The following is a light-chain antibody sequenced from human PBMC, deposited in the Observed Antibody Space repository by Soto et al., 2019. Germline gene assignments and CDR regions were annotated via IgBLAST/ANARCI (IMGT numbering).Light chain of an antibody. Sequence: DIPMTQSPSTLSTSVGDIVSINCRASQSISAWLAWYQQKPGKAPRILIYKASTLEIGVPSRFSGSGSGTEFTLTISSLQPDDVAIYYCQQYNDYSWTFGQGTKVDIK. CDR2: KAS. CDR1: QSISAW. CDR3: QQYNDYSWT. J-gene: IGKJ1*01. V-gene: IGKV1-5*03.